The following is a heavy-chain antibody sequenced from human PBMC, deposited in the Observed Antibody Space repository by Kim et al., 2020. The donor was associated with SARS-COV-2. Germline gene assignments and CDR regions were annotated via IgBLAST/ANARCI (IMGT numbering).Heavy chain of an antibody. J-gene: IGHJ4*02. V-gene: IGHV3-15*01. CDR2: IKSKTDGGTI. Sequence: GGSLRLSCAGSGLTFSNAWMSWVRQAPGKGLEWVGRIKSKTDGGTIYYAAPVKGRFTISRDDSKRTLYLQMNSLKTEDTAIYFCTTGVIAGGADYWGQGTLVTVSS. CDR1: GLTFSNAW. CDR3: TTGVIAGGADY. D-gene: IGHD6-13*01.